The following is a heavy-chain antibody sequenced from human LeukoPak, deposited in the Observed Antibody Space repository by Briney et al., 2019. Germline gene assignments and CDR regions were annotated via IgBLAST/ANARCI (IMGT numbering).Heavy chain of an antibody. CDR2: ITASSTAI. CDR1: GFTFDYYT. Sequence: GGSLRLSCAASGFTFDYYTMNWVRQAPGKGLEWVSSITASSTAIYSADSVKGRFTISRDNAKNFLYLQMNSLRAEDTAVYYCARTYYDILTGYNPYFDYWGQGILVTVSS. D-gene: IGHD3-9*01. J-gene: IGHJ4*02. CDR3: ARTYYDILTGYNPYFDY. V-gene: IGHV3-21*01.